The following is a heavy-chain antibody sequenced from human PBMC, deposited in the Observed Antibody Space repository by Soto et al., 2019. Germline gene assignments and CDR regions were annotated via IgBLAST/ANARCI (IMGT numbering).Heavy chain of an antibody. J-gene: IGHJ4*02. CDR3: ATSVNSAMAFDY. V-gene: IGHV1-46*01. CDR1: GYTFTHYY. Sequence: GASVKVSFKASGYTFTHYYIHWLRQAPGQGLEWMGIINPNGGITTYAQKFRAGFSMTRDTSTSTVYLELSSLRSEDSAVYYCATSVNSAMAFDYWGQGTLVTVSS. D-gene: IGHD5-18*01. CDR2: INPNGGIT.